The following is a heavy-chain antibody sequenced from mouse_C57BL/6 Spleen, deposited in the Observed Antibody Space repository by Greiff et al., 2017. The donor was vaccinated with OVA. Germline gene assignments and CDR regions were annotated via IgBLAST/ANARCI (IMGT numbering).Heavy chain of an antibody. D-gene: IGHD1-1*01. CDR2: IHPNSGST. CDR3: AYYGSSYGY. Sequence: QVQLQQPGAELVKPGASVKLSCKASGYTFTSYWMHWVKQRPGQGLEWIGMIHPNSGSTNYNEKLKSKATLTVDKSSSTAYMQLSSLTSEDSAVYYCAYYGSSYGYWGQGTTLTVSS. V-gene: IGHV1-64*01. CDR1: GYTFTSYW. J-gene: IGHJ2*01.